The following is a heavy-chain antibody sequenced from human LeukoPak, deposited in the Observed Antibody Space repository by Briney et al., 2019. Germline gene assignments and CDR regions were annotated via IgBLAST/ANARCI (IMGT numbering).Heavy chain of an antibody. CDR1: GYTLTELS. CDR2: FDPEDGET. CDR3: ATAYTYYYDSSGKAADYFDY. D-gene: IGHD3-22*01. J-gene: IGHJ4*02. V-gene: IGHV1-24*01. Sequence: ASVKVSCKVSGYTLTELSMHWVRQAPGKGLEWMGGFDPEDGETIYAQKFQGRVTMTEGTSTDTAYMELSSLRSEDTAVYYCATAYTYYYDSSGKAADYFDYWGQGTLVTVSS.